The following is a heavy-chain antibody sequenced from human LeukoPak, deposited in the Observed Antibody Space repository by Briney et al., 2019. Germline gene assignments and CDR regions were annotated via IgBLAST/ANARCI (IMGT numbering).Heavy chain of an antibody. CDR2: IYYNGDS. J-gene: IGHJ4*02. CDR3: TKIGAGGLFDY. D-gene: IGHD3-10*01. Sequence: PSETLSLTCTVSGGSLSPHYWAWIRQSPEKGLEWIGSIYYNGDSWYNPSLKSRVTFSVDTSKNQISLEVNSMTAADTAVYYCTKIGAGGLFDYWGQGTLVTVSS. V-gene: IGHV4-59*11. CDR1: GGSLSPHY.